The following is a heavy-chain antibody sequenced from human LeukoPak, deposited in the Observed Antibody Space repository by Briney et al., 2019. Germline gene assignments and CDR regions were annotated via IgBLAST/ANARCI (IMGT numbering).Heavy chain of an antibody. Sequence: GGSLRLSCAASGFTLSNYYMSWVRQAPGKGLEWISVIYNGGSTHYADSVKGRFASSRDKSNNTLFLQMNSLRAEDTAIYYCAKGNGWELLVAFDIWGQGTMVTVSS. CDR2: IYNGGST. J-gene: IGHJ3*02. D-gene: IGHD1-26*01. CDR1: GFTLSNYY. CDR3: AKGNGWELLVAFDI. V-gene: IGHV3-66*01.